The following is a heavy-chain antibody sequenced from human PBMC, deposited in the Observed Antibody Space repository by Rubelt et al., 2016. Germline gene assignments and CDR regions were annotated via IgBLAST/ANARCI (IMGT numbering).Heavy chain of an antibody. CDR2: IWYDGSNK. J-gene: IGHJ3*02. V-gene: IGHV3-33*08. CDR3: ARDFQWGYSSPGDAFDI. CDR1: GFTFSSYA. D-gene: IGHD6-13*01. Sequence: RSLRLSCAASGFTFSSYAMHWVRQAPGKGLEWVAVIWYDGSNKYYADSVKGRFTISRDNSKNTLYLQMNSPRAEDTAVYYCARDFQWGYSSPGDAFDIWGQGTMVTVSS.